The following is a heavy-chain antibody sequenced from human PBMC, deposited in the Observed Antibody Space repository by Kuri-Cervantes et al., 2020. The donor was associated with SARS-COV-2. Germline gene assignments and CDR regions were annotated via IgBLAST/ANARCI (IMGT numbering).Heavy chain of an antibody. J-gene: IGHJ4*02. V-gene: IGHV3-53*01. Sequence: LSLTCAASGFTFSSYWMHWVRQAPGKGLEWVSVIYSGGSTYYADSVKGRFTISRDNSKNTLYLQMNSLRAEDTAVYYCASIVTGDSSGYYWGQGTLVTVSS. CDR2: IYSGGST. D-gene: IGHD3-22*01. CDR3: ASIVTGDSSGYY. CDR1: GFTFSSYW.